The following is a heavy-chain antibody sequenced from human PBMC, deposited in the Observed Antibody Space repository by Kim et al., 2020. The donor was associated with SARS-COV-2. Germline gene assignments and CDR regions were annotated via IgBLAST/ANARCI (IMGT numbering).Heavy chain of an antibody. CDR2: GRNK. CDR3: AKSPGLDV. D-gene: IGHD7-27*01. J-gene: IGHJ6*02. V-gene: IGHV3-30*02. Sequence: GRNKYYADAVQGQLHISRESSKNARYLQMNSLRAEDTAVYYCAKSPGLDVWGQGTTVTVSS.